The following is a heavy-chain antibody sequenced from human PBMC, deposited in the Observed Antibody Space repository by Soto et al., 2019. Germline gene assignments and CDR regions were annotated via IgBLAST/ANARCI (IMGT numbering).Heavy chain of an antibody. CDR2: ISGSGGST. J-gene: IGHJ6*03. V-gene: IGHV3-23*01. CDR1: GFTFSSYA. Sequence: GGSLRLSCAASGFTFSSYAMSWVRQAPGKGLEWVSAISGSGGSTYYADSVKGRFTISRDNSKNTLYLQMNSLRAEDTAVYYCAKEPTPRYYYYYYMDVWGKGTTVTVSS. CDR3: AKEPTPRYYYYYYMDV.